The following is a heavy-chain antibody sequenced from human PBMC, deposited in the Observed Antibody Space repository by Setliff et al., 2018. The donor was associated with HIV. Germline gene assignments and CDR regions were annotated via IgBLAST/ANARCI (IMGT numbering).Heavy chain of an antibody. CDR2: LGSSGKII. D-gene: IGHD3-10*01. J-gene: IGHJ1*01. CDR3: ATSDGSGFFSY. CDR1: EFAFSDYY. Sequence: GGSLRLSCAASEFAFSDYYMTWIRQTPGEGLTWLSYLGSSGKIIYYADSVKGRFTVSRDNAKNSSYLHMSSLRVEDTAIYYCATSDGSGFFSYWGQGTAVTVSS. V-gene: IGHV3-11*01.